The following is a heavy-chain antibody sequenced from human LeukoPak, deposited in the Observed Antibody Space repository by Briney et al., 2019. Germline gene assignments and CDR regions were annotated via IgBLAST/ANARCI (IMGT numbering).Heavy chain of an antibody. CDR3: ASEGYLGAGFDY. D-gene: IGHD1-26*01. V-gene: IGHV3-74*01. CDR2: INSDGSST. Sequence: GGSLRLSCAASGFTFSSYWMHWVRQAPGKGLVWVSRINSDGSSTSYADSVKGRFTISRDNAKNTLYLQMNSLRAEDTAVYYCASEGYLGAGFDYWGQGTLVTVSS. CDR1: GFTFSSYW. J-gene: IGHJ4*02.